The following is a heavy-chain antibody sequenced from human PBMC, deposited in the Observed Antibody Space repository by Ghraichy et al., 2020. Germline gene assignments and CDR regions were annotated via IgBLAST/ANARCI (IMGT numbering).Heavy chain of an antibody. D-gene: IGHD3-22*01. CDR1: GVNLSGYG. Sequence: GGSLRLACAASGVNLSGYGLIWVRQAPGKGLEWVAVISFDGNNRNYGDSVKGRFTISRDNSRNTLYLQMNYLKPEDTAVYYCAKERDTSGFYSFRGDYNGMDVWGQGTMVTVFS. CDR2: ISFDGNNR. J-gene: IGHJ6*02. CDR3: AKERDTSGFYSFRGDYNGMDV. V-gene: IGHV3-30*18.